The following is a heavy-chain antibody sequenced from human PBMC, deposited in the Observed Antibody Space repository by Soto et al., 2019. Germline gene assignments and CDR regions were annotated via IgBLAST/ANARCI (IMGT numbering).Heavy chain of an antibody. CDR1: GFTFSDHY. Sequence: EVQLVESGGGLVQPGGSLRLSCAASGFTFSDHYMDWVRQAPGKGLEWVGRTRHKANSYATEYAASVKGRFTISRDDSNNSLYLQMNSLTSEDTDVYYCARGVVTDYFDSLGQGALVTVSS. V-gene: IGHV3-72*01. CDR2: TRHKANSYAT. D-gene: IGHD2-21*02. J-gene: IGHJ4*02. CDR3: ARGVVTDYFDS.